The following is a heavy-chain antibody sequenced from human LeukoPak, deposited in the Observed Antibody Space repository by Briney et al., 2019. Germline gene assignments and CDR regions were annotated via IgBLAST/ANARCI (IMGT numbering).Heavy chain of an antibody. D-gene: IGHD3-22*01. V-gene: IGHV4-59*08. CDR1: GVSFSNYY. CDR3: ARAYFDTSAYSPHFEF. J-gene: IGHJ4*02. CDR2: IYYSGST. Sequence: SETLSLTCTVSGVSFSNYYWTWIRQPPGKGLEWIGYIYYSGSTNYNPSLKSRLTISIDTSKNQFFLKLSSVTAADTAVYYCARAYFDTSAYSPHFEFWGPGTLVTVSS.